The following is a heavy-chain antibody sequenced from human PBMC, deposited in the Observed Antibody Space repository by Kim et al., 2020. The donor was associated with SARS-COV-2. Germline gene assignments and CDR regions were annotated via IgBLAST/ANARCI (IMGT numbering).Heavy chain of an antibody. J-gene: IGHJ4*02. CDR1: GFSVGRNY. V-gene: IGHV3-53*01. Sequence: GGSLRLSCAASGFSVGRNYMSWVRQAPGKGLEWVSVMNSGGSIYYVDSLKGRFTIVRDNSKNTAYHQMRSLIAEDTAMDYCARDYYASGVFDLWGQGTLVTVSS. CDR3: ARDYYASGVFDL. CDR2: MNSGGSI. D-gene: IGHD3-10*01.